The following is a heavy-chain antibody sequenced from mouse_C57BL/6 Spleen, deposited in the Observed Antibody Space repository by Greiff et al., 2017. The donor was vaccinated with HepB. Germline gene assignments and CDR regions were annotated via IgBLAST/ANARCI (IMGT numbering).Heavy chain of an antibody. V-gene: IGHV1-81*01. J-gene: IGHJ2*01. D-gene: IGHD2-4*01. CDR2: IYPRSGNT. Sequence: VKVVESGAELARPGASVKLSCKASGYTFTSYGISWVKQRTGQGLEWIGEIYPRSGNTYYNEKFKGKATLTADKSSSTAYMELRSLTSEDSAVYFCARSNDYDDFDYWGQGTTLTVSS. CDR3: ARSNDYDDFDY. CDR1: GYTFTSYG.